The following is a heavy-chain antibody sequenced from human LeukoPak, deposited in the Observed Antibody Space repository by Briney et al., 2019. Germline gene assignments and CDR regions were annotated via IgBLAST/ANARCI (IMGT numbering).Heavy chain of an antibody. J-gene: IGHJ3*02. CDR1: GFTFSSYG. CDR3: AKDTRGFRELLRLGAFDI. D-gene: IGHD3-10*01. V-gene: IGHV3-30*02. CDR2: IRYDGSNK. Sequence: GGSLRLSCAASGFTFSSYGMHWVRQAPGKGLEWVAFIRYDGSNKYYADSVKGRFTISRDNSKNTLYLQMNSLRAEDTAVYYCAKDTRGFRELLRLGAFDIWGQGTMVTVSS.